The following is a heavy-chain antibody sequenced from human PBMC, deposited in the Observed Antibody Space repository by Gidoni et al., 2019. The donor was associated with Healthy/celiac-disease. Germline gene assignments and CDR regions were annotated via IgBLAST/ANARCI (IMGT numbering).Heavy chain of an antibody. J-gene: IGHJ4*02. CDR3: ARGDPYYDILTGYYNPYYFDY. V-gene: IGHV1-18*01. D-gene: IGHD3-9*01. CDR1: GYTFTSYG. Sequence: QVQLVQSGAEVKKPGASVKVSCKASGYTFTSYGISWVRQAPGQGLEWMGWISAYNGNTNYAQKLQGRVTMTTDTSTSTAYMELRSLRSDDTAVYYCARGDPYYDILTGYYNPYYFDYWGQGTLVTVSS. CDR2: ISAYNGNT.